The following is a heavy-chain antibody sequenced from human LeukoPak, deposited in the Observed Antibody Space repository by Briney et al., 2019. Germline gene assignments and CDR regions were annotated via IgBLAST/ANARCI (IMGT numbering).Heavy chain of an antibody. V-gene: IGHV3-66*01. J-gene: IGHJ4*02. Sequence: GVSLSLSCAASRFTVRRNYMSWVRRAPGKGVEGLSFICSGWSTYYADSGKGRFTISRDNSKNTLYLQMNSLRAEDTAVYYCAARGFSSSWYDFDYWGQGTLVTVSS. D-gene: IGHD6-13*01. CDR2: ICSGWST. CDR1: RFTVRRNY. CDR3: AARGFSSSWYDFDY.